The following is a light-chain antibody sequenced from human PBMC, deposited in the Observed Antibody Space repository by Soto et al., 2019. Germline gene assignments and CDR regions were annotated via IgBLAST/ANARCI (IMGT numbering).Light chain of an antibody. J-gene: IGKJ5*01. CDR2: AAS. Sequence: EFVLTQSPGTLSLSPGERATPSCRASQSVSSSYLAWYQQKPGQAPRLLIYAASSRATGIPDRFSGGGSGTDFTLTISRLEPEDSAVYYCQQYITYHSFFTFGQGTRLEIK. V-gene: IGKV3-20*01. CDR3: QQYITYHSFFT. CDR1: QSVSSSY.